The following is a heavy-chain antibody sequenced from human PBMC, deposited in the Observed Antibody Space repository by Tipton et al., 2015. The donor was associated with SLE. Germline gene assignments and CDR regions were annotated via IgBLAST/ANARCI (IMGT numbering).Heavy chain of an antibody. V-gene: IGHV4-59*01. CDR2: IYYSGST. D-gene: IGHD5-12*01. CDR1: GGSISSYY. J-gene: IGHJ4*02. CDR3: ARAGKIYNGYDWGYFDY. Sequence: TLSLTCTVSGGSISSYYWSWIRQPPGKGLEWIGYIYYSGSTNYNPSLKSRVTISVYTSKNQFSLKLSSVTAADTAVYYCARAGKIYNGYDWGYFDYWGQGTLVTVSS.